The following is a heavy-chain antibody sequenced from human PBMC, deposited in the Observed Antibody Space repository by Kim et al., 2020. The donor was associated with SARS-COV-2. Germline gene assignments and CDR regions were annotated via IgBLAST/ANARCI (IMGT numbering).Heavy chain of an antibody. J-gene: IGHJ4*02. CDR2: IRSKANSYAT. CDR1: GFTFSGSA. D-gene: IGHD4-17*01. CDR3: TRHEWPVGTTNDY. V-gene: IGHV3-73*01. Sequence: GGSLRLSCAASGFTFSGSAVHWVRQASGKGLEWVGRIRSKANSYATAYAASVKGRFTISRDDSKNTAYLQMNSLKTEDTAVYYCTRHEWPVGTTNDYWGQGTLVTVSS.